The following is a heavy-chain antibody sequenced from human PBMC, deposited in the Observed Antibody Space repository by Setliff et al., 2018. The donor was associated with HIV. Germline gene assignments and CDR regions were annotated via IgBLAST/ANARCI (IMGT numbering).Heavy chain of an antibody. J-gene: IGHJ4*02. CDR3: ARVGPFEFDSSGYAEF. V-gene: IGHV1-18*01. CDR2: ISGYNGHT. D-gene: IGHD3-22*01. CDR1: GYTFSSFA. Sequence: ASVKVSCKASGYTFSSFAMSWVRQAPGQGLEWVAWISGYNGHTNYAQRLQGRVTVTTDTSTSTAYMELRSLRSDDTAVYFCARVGPFEFDSSGYAEFWGQGTPVTVSS.